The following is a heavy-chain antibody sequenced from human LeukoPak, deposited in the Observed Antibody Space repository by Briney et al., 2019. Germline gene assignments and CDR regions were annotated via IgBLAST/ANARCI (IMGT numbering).Heavy chain of an antibody. Sequence: ASVKVSCKASGYTFTIFGISWVRQAPGQGLEWMGWISAYNGNTNYAQKRQGRVTMTTDTSTSTAYMELRSLRSDNTAVYYCVICYSVVGAFDIWGQGTMVTVSS. CDR1: GYTFTIFG. CDR2: ISAYNGNT. CDR3: VICYSVVGAFDI. D-gene: IGHD2-21*01. V-gene: IGHV1-18*01. J-gene: IGHJ3*02.